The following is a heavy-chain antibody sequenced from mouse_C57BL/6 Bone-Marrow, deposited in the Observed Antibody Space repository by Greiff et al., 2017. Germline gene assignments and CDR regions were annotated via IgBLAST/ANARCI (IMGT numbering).Heavy chain of an antibody. CDR3: AKHSYYYGSSLYAMDY. D-gene: IGHD1-1*01. V-gene: IGHV2-9*01. CDR1: GFSLTSYG. J-gene: IGHJ4*01. CDR2: IWGGGST. Sequence: VQLQQSGPGLVAPSQSLSITCTVSGFSLTSYGVDWVRQPPGKGLEWLGVIWGGGSTNYNSALMSRLSTSKDNSKSQVFLKMNRLQTDDTAMYYGAKHSYYYGSSLYAMDYWGQGTSVTVSS.